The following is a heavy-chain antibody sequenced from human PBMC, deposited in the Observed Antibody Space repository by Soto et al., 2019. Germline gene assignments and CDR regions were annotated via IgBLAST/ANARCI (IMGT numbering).Heavy chain of an antibody. J-gene: IGHJ4*02. CDR2: IIPIFGTA. CDR1: GGTFSSYA. Sequence: QVQLVQSGAEVKKPGSSVKVSCKASGGTFSSYAISWVRQAPGQGLEWMGGIIPIFGTANYAQKFQGRVTITADESTSTAYMELSSLRSEDTAVYYGARDLNPDYYDSSGYIFDSWGQGTLVTVSS. V-gene: IGHV1-69*01. CDR3: ARDLNPDYYDSSGYIFDS. D-gene: IGHD3-22*01.